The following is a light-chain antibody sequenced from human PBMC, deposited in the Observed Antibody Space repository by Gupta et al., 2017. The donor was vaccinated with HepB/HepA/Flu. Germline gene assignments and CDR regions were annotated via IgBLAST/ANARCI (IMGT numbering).Light chain of an antibody. J-gene: IGLJ1*01. CDR1: SGYSTYK. CDR2: GGIGGIVG. V-gene: IGLV9-49*01. Sequence: PVLPQPPSASASLAASVTLTCTLSSGYSTYKVDWYQQRPGKGPRFLRRGGIGGIVGSKGDGSPGRFSVLDSGMNRYLTIKNIEEEDESDYNCGEDHGSGSNGLYVFGTGTKVTVL. CDR3: GEDHGSGSNGLYV.